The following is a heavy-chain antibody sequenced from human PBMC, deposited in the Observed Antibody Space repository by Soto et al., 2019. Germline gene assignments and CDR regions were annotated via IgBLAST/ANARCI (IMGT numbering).Heavy chain of an antibody. Sequence: PSETLSLTCAVSGVSINSGGHSWNWIRQPPGKGPEWIGFIYSNGGTFYNPSLRSRATISMDRSKNHFFLRLTSVTAADTAVYYRPRVPAYWGQGILVTVSS. J-gene: IGHJ4*02. CDR2: IYSNGGT. CDR3: PRVPAY. CDR1: GVSINSGGHS. D-gene: IGHD2-2*01. V-gene: IGHV4-30-2*01.